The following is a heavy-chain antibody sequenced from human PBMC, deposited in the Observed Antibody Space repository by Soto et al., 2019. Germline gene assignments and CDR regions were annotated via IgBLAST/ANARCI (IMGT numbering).Heavy chain of an antibody. CDR1: GGACRKTH. CDR3: ARDITTVIGGEIYYYFGMDV. Sequence: WATLSLTCDVNGGACRKTHGSWRCYQPGKGLEWIREINQSATTHYNPSLKRRINISIDTSKSQLSLNLTSVTAAPTATYYCARDITTVIGGEIYYYFGMDVWGQGTTVT. J-gene: IGHJ6*02. D-gene: IGHD3-16*01. V-gene: IGHV4-34*01. CDR2: INQSATT.